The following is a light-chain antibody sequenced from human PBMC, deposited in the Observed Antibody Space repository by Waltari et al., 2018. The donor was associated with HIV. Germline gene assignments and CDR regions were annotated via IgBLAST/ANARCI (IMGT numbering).Light chain of an antibody. Sequence: EIVLTQSPATLSVSPGDRVTLSCRASESVSSNLAWYQQKPGQAPRLVFYGASSRATGIPARFSGSGSGTEFTLTISSLESEDFAVYYCQEYNNWPWTFGQGTKVEIK. V-gene: IGKV3-15*01. CDR2: GAS. CDR1: ESVSSN. J-gene: IGKJ1*01. CDR3: QEYNNWPWT.